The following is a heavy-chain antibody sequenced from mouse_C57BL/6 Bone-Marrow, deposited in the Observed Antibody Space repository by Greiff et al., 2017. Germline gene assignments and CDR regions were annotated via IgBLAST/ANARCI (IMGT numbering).Heavy chain of an antibody. V-gene: IGHV14-4*01. J-gene: IGHJ4*01. CDR2: IDPENGDT. CDR1: GFNIKDDY. D-gene: IGHD2-3*01. Sequence: VHVKQSGAELVRPGASVTLSCTASGFNIKDDYMHWVKQRPEQGLEWIGWIDPENGDTEYASKFQGKATITADTPSNTAYLQLSSLTSEDTAVYYGTTDDGWAMDYWGQGTSVTVSS. CDR3: TTDDGWAMDY.